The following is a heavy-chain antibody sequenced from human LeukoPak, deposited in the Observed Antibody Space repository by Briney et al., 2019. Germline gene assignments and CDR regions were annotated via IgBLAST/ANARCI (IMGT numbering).Heavy chain of an antibody. J-gene: IGHJ5*02. CDR1: GGSISTGRYY. V-gene: IGHV4-61*02. D-gene: IGHD2-2*01. CDR3: ARDPGYCSSTSCPRGYWFDP. CDR2: IYTGGGT. Sequence: SETLSLTCSVSGGSISTGRYYWSWIRQPAGKGLEWIGRIYTGGGTAYNPSLNSRVTISVDTSKNQFSLKLSSVTAADTAVYYCARDPGYCSSTSCPRGYWFDPWGQGTLVTVSS.